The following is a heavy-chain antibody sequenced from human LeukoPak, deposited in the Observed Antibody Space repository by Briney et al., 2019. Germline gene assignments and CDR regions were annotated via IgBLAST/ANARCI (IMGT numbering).Heavy chain of an antibody. CDR3: ARVTPRIAAAGTLGWFDP. D-gene: IGHD6-13*01. CDR2: INPSGGST. CDR1: GYTFTSYY. V-gene: IGHV1-46*01. J-gene: IGHJ5*02. Sequence: ASVKVSCKASGYTFTSYYMHWVRQAPGQGLEWMGIINPSGGSTSYAQKFQGRVTMTRDMSTSTVYMELSSLRSEDTAVYYCARVTPRIAAAGTLGWFDPRGQGTLVTVSS.